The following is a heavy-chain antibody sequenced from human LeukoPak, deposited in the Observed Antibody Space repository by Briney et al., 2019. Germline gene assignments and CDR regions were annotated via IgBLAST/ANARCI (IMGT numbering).Heavy chain of an antibody. D-gene: IGHD3-9*01. V-gene: IGHV3-74*01. CDR3: VRDWDHFDFDS. J-gene: IGHJ5*01. CDR1: GFTFSNYW. Sequence: GRSLRLSRAASGFTFSNYWMLWVRQAPGKGLVWVSRIKGDGSHTIYADSVKGRFTISRDNAKNTLYLQMKSLRAEDTAVYYCVRDWDHFDFDSWGLGTLVTVSS. CDR2: IKGDGSHT.